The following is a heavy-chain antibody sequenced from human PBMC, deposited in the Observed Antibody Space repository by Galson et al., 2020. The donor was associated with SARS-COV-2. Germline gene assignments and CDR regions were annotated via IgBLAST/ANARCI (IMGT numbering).Heavy chain of an antibody. V-gene: IGHV1-24*01. CDR1: GYTLTELS. Sequence: ASVKVSCKVSGYTLTELSMHWVRQAPGKGLEWMGGFDPEDGETIYAQKFQGRVTMTEDTSTDTAYMELSSLRSEDTAVYYCATDYALTTGSVVDYWGQGTLVTVSS. D-gene: IGHD1-1*01. CDR3: ATDYALTTGSVVDY. CDR2: FDPEDGET. J-gene: IGHJ4*02.